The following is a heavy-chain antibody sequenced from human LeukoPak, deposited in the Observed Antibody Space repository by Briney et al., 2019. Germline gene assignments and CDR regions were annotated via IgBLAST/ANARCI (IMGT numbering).Heavy chain of an antibody. Sequence: GGSLRLSCAASGFTFDDYAMHWVRQAPGKGLEWVSGISWNSGSIGYADSVKGRFTISRDNAKNSLYLQMNSLRAEDTALYYCANSHGWGLSARYFDYWGQGTLVTVSS. V-gene: IGHV3-9*01. CDR2: ISWNSGSI. D-gene: IGHD6-19*01. J-gene: IGHJ4*02. CDR3: ANSHGWGLSARYFDY. CDR1: GFTFDDYA.